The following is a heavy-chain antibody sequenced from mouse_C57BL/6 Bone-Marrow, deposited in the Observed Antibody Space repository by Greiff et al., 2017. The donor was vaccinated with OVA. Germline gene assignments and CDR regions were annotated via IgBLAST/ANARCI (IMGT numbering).Heavy chain of an antibody. V-gene: IGHV1-50*01. CDR2: IDPSDSYT. J-gene: IGHJ1*03. CDR3: TRSSTPHV. CDR1: GYTFTSYW. D-gene: IGHD2-10*02. Sequence: QVQLQQPGAELVKPGASVKLSCKASGYTFTSYWMQWVKQRPGQGLEWIGEIDPSDSYTNYNQKFKGKATLTVDTSSSTAYMQLSSLTSEDSAVYYCTRSSTPHVWGTGTTVTVSS.